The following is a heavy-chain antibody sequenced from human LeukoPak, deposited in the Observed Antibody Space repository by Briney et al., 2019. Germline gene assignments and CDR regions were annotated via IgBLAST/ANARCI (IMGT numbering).Heavy chain of an antibody. Sequence: GGSLRLSCAASGFTFSSYAMHWVRQAPGKGLEWVAVISYDGSNKYYADSVKGRFTISRDNAKNSLYLQMNSLRAEDTAVYYCARDYSAAYRGQGTLVTVSS. V-gene: IGHV3-30-3*01. CDR2: ISYDGSNK. CDR1: GFTFSSYA. J-gene: IGHJ4*02. CDR3: ARDYSAAY. D-gene: IGHD6-13*01.